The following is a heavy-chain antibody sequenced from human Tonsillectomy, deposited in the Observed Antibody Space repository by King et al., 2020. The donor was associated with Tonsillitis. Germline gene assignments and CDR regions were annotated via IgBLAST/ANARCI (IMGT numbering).Heavy chain of an antibody. V-gene: IGHV3-9*01. CDR3: AKDNYYDSSGSES. CDR2: SSWNSDSI. CDR1: GLIFHDVA. J-gene: IGHJ4*02. D-gene: IGHD3-22*01. Sequence: VQLVESGGGLVQPGMSLRLSCSASGLIFHDVAMHWVRQAPGKGLEGVSGSSWNSDSIGYADSVRGRLTISRDNAKNSLYLQMNNLRVEDTALYYCAKDNYYDSSGSESWGQGTLVTVSS.